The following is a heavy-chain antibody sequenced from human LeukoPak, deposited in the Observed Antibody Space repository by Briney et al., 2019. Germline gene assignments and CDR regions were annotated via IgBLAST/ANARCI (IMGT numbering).Heavy chain of an antibody. CDR1: GDSVSSNSAA. D-gene: IGHD3-10*01. V-gene: IGHV6-1*01. CDR2: TYYRSKWYN. J-gene: IGHJ6*02. CDR3: ARDRFTMVRGVIITGYGMDV. Sequence: SQTLSLTCAISGDSVSSNSAAWNWIRQSPSRGLEWLGRTYYRSKWYNDYAVSVKSRITINPDTSKNQFSLQLNSVTPEDTAVYYRARDRFTMVRGVIITGYGMDVWGQGTTVTVSS.